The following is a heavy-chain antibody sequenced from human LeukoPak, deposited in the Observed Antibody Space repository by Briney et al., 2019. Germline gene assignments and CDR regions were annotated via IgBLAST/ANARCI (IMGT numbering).Heavy chain of an antibody. CDR2: IRSIGDR. J-gene: IGHJ3*02. CDR1: GFTFGDYD. CDR3: ARLYSSGRYANAFDI. Sequence: GGSLRLSCAASGFTFGDYDMHWVRQATGKGLEWVSAIRSIGDRFYSGSVKGRFTISREDAKNTLYLEMNSLRVGDTAVYYCARLYSSGRYANAFDIWGQGTVVTVSS. V-gene: IGHV3-13*01. D-gene: IGHD6-19*01.